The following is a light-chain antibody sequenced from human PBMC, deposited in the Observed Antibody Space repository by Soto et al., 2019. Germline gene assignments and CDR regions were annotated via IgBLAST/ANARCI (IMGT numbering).Light chain of an antibody. CDR2: DAS. CDR3: QQYKSYSLYT. Sequence: DIQMTQSPSTLSASVGDTVTITCRASQSISTWLAWYQQKPGKTPKSLIYDASNLEIGVPSRFSGSGSGTEFILTISSLQPEDSATYYCQQYKSYSLYTFGQGTKLEIK. J-gene: IGKJ2*01. CDR1: QSISTW. V-gene: IGKV1-5*01.